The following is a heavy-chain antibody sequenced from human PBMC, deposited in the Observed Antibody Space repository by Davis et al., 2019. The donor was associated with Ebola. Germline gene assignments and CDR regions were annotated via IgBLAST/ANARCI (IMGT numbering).Heavy chain of an antibody. V-gene: IGHV3-74*01. CDR1: GFTFSSYW. Sequence: GESLKISCAASGFTFSSYWMHWVRQAPGKGLVWVSRINSDGSSTSYADSVKGRFTISRDNSKNTLYLQMNSLRAEDTAVYYCARVAAASRDYWGQGTLVTVSS. J-gene: IGHJ4*02. D-gene: IGHD6-25*01. CDR3: ARVAAASRDY. CDR2: INSDGSST.